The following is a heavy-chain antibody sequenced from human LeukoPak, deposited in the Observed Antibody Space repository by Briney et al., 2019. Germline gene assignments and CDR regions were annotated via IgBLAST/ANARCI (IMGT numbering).Heavy chain of an antibody. CDR2: FYDSGGT. V-gene: IGHV4-59*01. CDR1: CGSTSSYN. CDR3: ARDHSSAYGDAFDI. D-gene: IGHD3-22*01. Sequence: PSETLSLTCTSSCGSTSSYNWSWLQQPPGGGEWMMGYFYDSGGTNYNPSLKSRVTISVDTSKTQFSLKLSSVTAADTAVYYCARDHSSAYGDAFDIWGQGTMVTVSS. J-gene: IGHJ3*02.